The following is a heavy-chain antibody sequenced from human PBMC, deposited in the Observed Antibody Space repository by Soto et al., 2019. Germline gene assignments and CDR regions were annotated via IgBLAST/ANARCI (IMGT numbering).Heavy chain of an antibody. V-gene: IGHV4-39*01. Sequence: SETLSLTCTVSGGSISSSSYYWGWIRQPPGKGLEWIGSIYYSGSTYYNPSLKSRVTISVDTSKNQFSLKLSSVTAADTAVYYCARRWFGELLSKRTCYYGMDVWGQGTTVTVSS. J-gene: IGHJ6*02. CDR2: IYYSGST. D-gene: IGHD3-10*01. CDR3: ARRWFGELLSKRTCYYGMDV. CDR1: GGSISSSSYY.